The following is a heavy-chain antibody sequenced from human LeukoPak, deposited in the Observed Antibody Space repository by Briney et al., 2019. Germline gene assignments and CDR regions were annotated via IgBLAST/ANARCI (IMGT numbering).Heavy chain of an antibody. D-gene: IGHD6-19*01. V-gene: IGHV4-39*01. CDR3: ASLVPGAVATYGGVS. CDR2: IYYSGNT. CDR1: GGSISSCDYY. Sequence: PSETLSLTCTVSGGSISSCDYYWGWIRQPPGKGLEWIGSIYYSGNTFYNPSLKSRVTISVDTSKNQFSLKVSSVTVGDTAVYYCASLVPGAVATYGGVSWGQGTLVTVSS. J-gene: IGHJ5*02.